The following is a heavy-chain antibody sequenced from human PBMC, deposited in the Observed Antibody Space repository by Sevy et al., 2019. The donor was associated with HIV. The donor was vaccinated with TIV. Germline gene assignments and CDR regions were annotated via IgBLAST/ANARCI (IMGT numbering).Heavy chain of an antibody. CDR2: TRNKADGYTT. V-gene: IGHV3-72*01. CDR3: ATHADIAAAGRVFDY. Sequence: GGSLRLSCVASGFTFSDHYMEWVRQAPGKGLEWVRRTRNKADGYTTEYAASVKGRFTISRDESKNSLYVQMNSLKAEDTAVYYCATHADIAAAGRVFDYWGQGTLVTVSS. CDR1: GFTFSDHY. J-gene: IGHJ4*02. D-gene: IGHD6-13*01.